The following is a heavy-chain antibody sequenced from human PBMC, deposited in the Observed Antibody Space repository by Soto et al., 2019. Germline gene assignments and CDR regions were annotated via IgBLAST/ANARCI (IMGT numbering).Heavy chain of an antibody. CDR1: GLSFRSHG. V-gene: IGHV3-30*18. CDR3: AKDHRNGGSRVDY. D-gene: IGHD2-15*01. CDR2: ISYDGNNR. Sequence: QVQLVESGGGVVQPGRSLRLSCAVSGLSFRSHGMHWVRQAPGKGLEWVAVISYDGNNRKYADSVKGRFTISRDNSKDALYLEMSGLRGGDTAVYYCAKDHRNGGSRVDYWGQGTLVTVSS. J-gene: IGHJ4*02.